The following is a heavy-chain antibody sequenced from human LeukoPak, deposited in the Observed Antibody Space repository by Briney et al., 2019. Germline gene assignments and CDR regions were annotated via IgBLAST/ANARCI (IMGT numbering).Heavy chain of an antibody. J-gene: IGHJ4*02. CDR3: ARDPYDSSGYYSTGVAYYFDY. D-gene: IGHD3-22*01. CDR2: ISYDGSNK. V-gene: IGHV3-30*04. CDR1: EFTFSSYA. Sequence: PGRSLRLSCTASEFTFSSYAMHWVRQAPGKGLEWVAVISYDGSNKYYADSVKGRFTISRDNSKNTLYLQMNSLRAEDTAVYYCARDPYDSSGYYSTGVAYYFDYWGQGTLVTVSS.